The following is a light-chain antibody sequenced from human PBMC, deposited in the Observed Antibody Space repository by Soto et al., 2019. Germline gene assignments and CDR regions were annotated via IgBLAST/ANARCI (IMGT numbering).Light chain of an antibody. CDR3: QQYDSSPWT. Sequence: EIVLTQSPGTLSLSPGERATLSCRASPGVSSSFLAWYQQKPGQAPRLLFYGASSRATGIPDRFSGSGSGKDFTLTISRLEPEDFAVFYCQQYDSSPWTFGQGTKVEIK. V-gene: IGKV3-20*01. J-gene: IGKJ1*01. CDR1: PGVSSSF. CDR2: GAS.